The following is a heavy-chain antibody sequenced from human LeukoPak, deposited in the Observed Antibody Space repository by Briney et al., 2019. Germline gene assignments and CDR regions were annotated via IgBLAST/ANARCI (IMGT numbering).Heavy chain of an antibody. Sequence: PSETLSLICTVSGGSISSHYWSWIRQPPGKGLEWIGYIYYSGSTNYNPSLKSRVTISVDTSKNQFSLKLSSVTAADTAVYYCARDGVASPYYFDYWGQGTLVTVSS. CDR3: ARDGVASPYYFDY. CDR1: GGSISSHY. D-gene: IGHD3-3*01. J-gene: IGHJ4*02. V-gene: IGHV4-59*11. CDR2: IYYSGST.